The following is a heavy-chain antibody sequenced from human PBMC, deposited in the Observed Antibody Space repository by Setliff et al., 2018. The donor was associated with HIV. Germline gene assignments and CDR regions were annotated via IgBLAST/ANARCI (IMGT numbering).Heavy chain of an antibody. Sequence: ASVKVSCKTSGYTFTTYYIHWVRQAPGQGLEWMGWINPNNGGTNYAQKFQGWVTMTRDTSISTAYMQLSRLRSDDTAVYYCAGDRGRGSSYGDDAFDVWGQGTLVTVSS. J-gene: IGHJ3*01. CDR3: AGDRGRGSSYGDDAFDV. CDR1: GYTFTTYY. CDR2: INPNNGGT. V-gene: IGHV1-2*04. D-gene: IGHD5-18*01.